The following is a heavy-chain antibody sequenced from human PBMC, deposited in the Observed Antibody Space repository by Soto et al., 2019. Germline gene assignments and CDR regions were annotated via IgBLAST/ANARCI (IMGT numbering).Heavy chain of an antibody. Sequence: PSETLSLTCTVSGGSISSSSYYWGWIRQPPGKGLEWIGSIYYSGSTYYNPSLKSRVTISVDTSKNQFSLKLSSVTAADTAVYYCARRAETYKDYYYYSTDVWGKGTSVTLSS. CDR2: IYYSGST. V-gene: IGHV4-39*01. CDR3: ARRAETYKDYYYYSTDV. D-gene: IGHD1-1*01. CDR1: GGSISSSSYY. J-gene: IGHJ6*04.